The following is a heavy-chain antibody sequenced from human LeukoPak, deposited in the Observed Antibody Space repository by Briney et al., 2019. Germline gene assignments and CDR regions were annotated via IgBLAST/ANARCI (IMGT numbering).Heavy chain of an antibody. CDR1: GGSMSSGNYY. V-gene: IGHV4-30-4*01. D-gene: IGHD1-1*01. CDR3: ARGLELIYFDY. J-gene: IGHJ4*02. Sequence: SQTLSLTCTVSGGSMSSGNYYWSWIRQPPRKGLEWIGYIYYSGSTYYSPSLKSRVTISVDMSKNQFSLKLSSVTAADTAVYFRARGLELIYFDYWGQGTLVTVSS. CDR2: IYYSGST.